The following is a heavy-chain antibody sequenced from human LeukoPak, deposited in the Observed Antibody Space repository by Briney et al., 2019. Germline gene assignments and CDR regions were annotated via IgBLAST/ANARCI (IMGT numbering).Heavy chain of an antibody. D-gene: IGHD3-9*01. J-gene: IGHJ4*02. V-gene: IGHV3-48*03. CDR3: ELGGYDILTGYYKNY. CDR2: ISSSGSTI. Sequence: PGGSLRLSCAASGFTFSGSAMHWVRQAPGKGLEWVSYISSSGSTIYYADSVKGRFTISRDNAKNSLYLQMDSLRAEDTAVYYCELGGYDILTGYYKNYWGQGTLVTVSS. CDR1: GFTFSGSA.